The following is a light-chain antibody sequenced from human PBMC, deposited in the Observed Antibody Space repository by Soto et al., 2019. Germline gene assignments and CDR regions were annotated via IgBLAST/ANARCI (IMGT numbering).Light chain of an antibody. CDR3: QSYDSSLSGWV. J-gene: IGLJ3*02. CDR2: GNS. CDR1: SXXIGAGYD. Sequence: QSVLTQPPSVSGAPGQRVTISCTGSSXXIGAGYDVHWYQQLPGTAPKLLIYGNSNRPSGVPDRFSGSKSGTSASLAITGLQAXDXADXYCQSYDSSLSGWVFGGGTQLTVL. V-gene: IGLV1-40*01.